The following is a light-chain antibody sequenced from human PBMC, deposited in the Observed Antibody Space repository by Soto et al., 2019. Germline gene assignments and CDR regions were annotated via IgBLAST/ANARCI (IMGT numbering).Light chain of an antibody. V-gene: IGKV3-20*01. CDR3: QQYGSSPQT. CDR1: QSVRSSY. J-gene: IGKJ1*01. CDR2: GAS. Sequence: PGERATLSCRASQSVRSSYLAWYQQKPGQAPRPLIYGASSRATGIPDRFSGSGSGTDFTLTISRLEPEDFAVYYCQQYGSSPQTFGQGTKVEIK.